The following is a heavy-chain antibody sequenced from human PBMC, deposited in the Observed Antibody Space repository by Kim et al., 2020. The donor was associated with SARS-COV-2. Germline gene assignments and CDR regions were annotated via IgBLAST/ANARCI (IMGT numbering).Heavy chain of an antibody. CDR3: AKDHRQQLVLGHDAFDI. D-gene: IGHD6-13*01. J-gene: IGHJ3*02. V-gene: IGHV3-23*01. Sequence: GGSLRLSCAASGFTFSSYAMSWVRQAPGKGLEWVSAISGSGGSTYYADSVKGRFTISRDNSKNTLYLQMNSLRAEDTAVYYCAKDHRQQLVLGHDAFDIWGQGTMVTVSS. CDR1: GFTFSSYA. CDR2: ISGSGGST.